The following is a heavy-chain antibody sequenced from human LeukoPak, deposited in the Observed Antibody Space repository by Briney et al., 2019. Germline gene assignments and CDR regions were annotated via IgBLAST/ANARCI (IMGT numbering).Heavy chain of an antibody. CDR2: IYHSGST. J-gene: IGHJ4*02. Sequence: SETLSLTCTVSGGSISNYYWSWIRQPPGRELEWIGYIYHSGSTNYNPSLESRVTISQDTSKNQFSLKLSSVTAADTAVYYCARKADDSSSYPYFDYWGQGTLVTVSS. D-gene: IGHD3-22*01. V-gene: IGHV4-59*01. CDR1: GGSISNYY. CDR3: ARKADDSSSYPYFDY.